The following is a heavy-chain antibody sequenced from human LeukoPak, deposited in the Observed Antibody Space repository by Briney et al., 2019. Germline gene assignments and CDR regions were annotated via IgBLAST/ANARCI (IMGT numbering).Heavy chain of an antibody. V-gene: IGHV4-59*01. CDR2: IYYSGST. CDR3: ARSTVYSSGWYDAFDI. D-gene: IGHD6-19*01. CDR1: GGSISSYY. Sequence: SETLSLTCTVSGGSISSYYWSWIRQPPGEGLEWIGYIYYSGSTNYNPSLKSRVTISVDTSKNQFSLKLSSVTAADTAVYYCARSTVYSSGWYDAFDIWGQGTMVTVSS. J-gene: IGHJ3*02.